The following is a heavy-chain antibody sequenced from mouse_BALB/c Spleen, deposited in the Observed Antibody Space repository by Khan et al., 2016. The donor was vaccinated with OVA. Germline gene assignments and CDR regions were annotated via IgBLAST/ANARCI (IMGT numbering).Heavy chain of an antibody. CDR3: VRDGAYHRNDGWFAY. Sequence: VQLQQSGAELARPGASVKMSCKASGYTFTSYTIHWIKVRPGQGLEWIGFINPSNGYTNYNQKFKDKATLTADKSSTTVHMQLSSLTSDDSAVYKCVRDGAYHRNDGWFAYWGQGTLVTVSA. V-gene: IGHV1-4*01. CDR2: INPSNGYT. D-gene: IGHD2-14*01. J-gene: IGHJ3*01. CDR1: GYTFTSYT.